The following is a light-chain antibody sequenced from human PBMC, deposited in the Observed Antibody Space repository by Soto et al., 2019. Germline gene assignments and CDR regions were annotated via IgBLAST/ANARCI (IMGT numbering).Light chain of an antibody. V-gene: IGKV3-20*01. CDR3: QQYGSSPLT. CDR2: GAS. Sequence: EIVLTQSPGTLSLSPGERATLSCRASQSISSFLAWYQQKPGQAPRLLIYGASNRATGIPARFSGSGSGTDFTLTINRLEPEDFAVYYCQQYGSSPLTFGGGTKVDIK. CDR1: QSISSF. J-gene: IGKJ4*01.